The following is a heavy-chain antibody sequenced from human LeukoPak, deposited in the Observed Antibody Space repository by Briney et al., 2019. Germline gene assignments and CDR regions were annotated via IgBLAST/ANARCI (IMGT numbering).Heavy chain of an antibody. CDR1: GFAVSSNY. D-gene: IGHD5-12*01. J-gene: IGHJ3*02. Sequence: GGSLRLSCAASGFAVSSNYVSWVRQAPGKGLEWVSIIYSDGSTFHADSVKGRFTMSRDNSKNTLDLQMNSLRAEDTAVYFCARDWHRYRGIDGDGDAFDIWGQGTMVTVSS. V-gene: IGHV3-53*01. CDR2: IYSDGST. CDR3: ARDWHRYRGIDGDGDAFDI.